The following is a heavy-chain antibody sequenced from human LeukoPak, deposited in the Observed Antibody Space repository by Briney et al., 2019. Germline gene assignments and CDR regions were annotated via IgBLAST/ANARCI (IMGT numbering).Heavy chain of an antibody. Sequence: SETLSLTCAVYGGSFSAYYWNWIRQPPGKGLEWIGEINHSGSTNYNPSLKSRVTILLDTSKDQFSLNLTSVTAADTAVYYCARWTTVTRAFDYWGQGTLVSVSS. CDR2: INHSGST. J-gene: IGHJ4*02. CDR3: ARWTTVTRAFDY. CDR1: GGSFSAYY. V-gene: IGHV4-34*01. D-gene: IGHD4-17*01.